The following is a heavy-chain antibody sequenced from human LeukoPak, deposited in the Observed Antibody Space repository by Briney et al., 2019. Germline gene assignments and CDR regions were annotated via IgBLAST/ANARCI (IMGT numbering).Heavy chain of an antibody. Sequence: GGSLRLSCAASGFTFSSYAMSWVRQAPGKGLEWVSGIIGSGERTYYADSVKGRFTISRDSSKNTLYVQMNSLRAEDTAVYYCAKAGSYWDFDYWGQGTLVTVSS. V-gene: IGHV3-23*01. CDR2: IIGSGERT. J-gene: IGHJ4*02. D-gene: IGHD1-26*01. CDR3: AKAGSYWDFDY. CDR1: GFTFSSYA.